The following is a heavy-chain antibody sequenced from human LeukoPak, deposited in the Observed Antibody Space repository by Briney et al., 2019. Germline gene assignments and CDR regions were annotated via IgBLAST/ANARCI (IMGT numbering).Heavy chain of an antibody. V-gene: IGHV3-11*01. CDR3: ARIKRVLRYFDWLFLFDY. CDR1: GFTFSDYY. D-gene: IGHD3-9*01. J-gene: IGHJ4*02. Sequence: GGSLRLSCAASGFTFSDYYMSWIRQAPGKGLEWVSYISSSGSTIYYADSVKGRFTISRDNAKNSLYLQMNSLGAEDTAVYYCARIKRVLRYFDWLFLFDYWGQGTLVTVSS. CDR2: ISSSGSTI.